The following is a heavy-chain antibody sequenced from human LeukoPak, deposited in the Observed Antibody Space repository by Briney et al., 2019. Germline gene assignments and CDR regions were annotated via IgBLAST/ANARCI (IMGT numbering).Heavy chain of an antibody. CDR1: GYTFTSYG. J-gene: IGHJ4*02. V-gene: IGHV1-18*01. Sequence: GASVKVSCKASGYTFTSYGISWVRQAPGQGLEWMGWISAYNGNTNYAQKLQGRVTMTTDTSTSTAYMELSSLRSEDTAVYYCAREVFGAYDEPRTSTWGQGTLVTVSS. CDR2: ISAYNGNT. CDR3: AREVFGAYDEPRTST. D-gene: IGHD1-14*01.